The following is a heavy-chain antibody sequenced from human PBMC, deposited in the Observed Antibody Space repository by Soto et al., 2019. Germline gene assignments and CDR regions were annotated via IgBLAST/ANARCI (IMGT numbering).Heavy chain of an antibody. CDR1: NYTFSSYG. CDR2: ISADNGDT. CDR3: ARDTVTTYQYFYYGMDV. Sequence: ASVKVSCKASNYTFSSYGISWVRQAPGEGLEWMGWISADNGDTNYAQKLQGRVTMTKDTSTSTAYMELRSLRSDDTAVYYCARDTVTTYQYFYYGMDVWGQGTTVTVSS. V-gene: IGHV1-18*04. J-gene: IGHJ6*02. D-gene: IGHD4-4*01.